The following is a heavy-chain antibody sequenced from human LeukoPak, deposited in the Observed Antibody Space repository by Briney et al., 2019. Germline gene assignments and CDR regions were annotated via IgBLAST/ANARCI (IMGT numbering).Heavy chain of an antibody. CDR3: ARGGDSNTPFDY. J-gene: IGHJ4*02. CDR1: GFTFSSYW. V-gene: IGHV3-7*01. Sequence: GGSLRLSCAASGFTFSSYWMSWVRQAPGKGLEGVANIKQDGSEKYYVDSVKGRFTISRDNAKNSLYLQMNSLRAEDTAVYFCARGGDSNTPFDYWGQGTLVTVSS. CDR2: IKQDGSEK. D-gene: IGHD4-11*01.